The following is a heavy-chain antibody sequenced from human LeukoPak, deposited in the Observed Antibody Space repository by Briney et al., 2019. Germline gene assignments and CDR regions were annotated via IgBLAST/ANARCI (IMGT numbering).Heavy chain of an antibody. J-gene: IGHJ4*02. Sequence: SETLSLTCSVSGCSISSYYWSWIRQPAGKGLEWIGRIYTSGSTHYNPSLKSRVTISVNTSNIQFSLKLGSVPAADTGVYYGVRGRSKRFGDSNSLFDYWGQGTLVSVPS. CDR3: VRGRSKRFGDSNSLFDY. V-gene: IGHV4-4*07. D-gene: IGHD6-13*01. CDR2: IYTSGST. CDR1: GCSISSYY.